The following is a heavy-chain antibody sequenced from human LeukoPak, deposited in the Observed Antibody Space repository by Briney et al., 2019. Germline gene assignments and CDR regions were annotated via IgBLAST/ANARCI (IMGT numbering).Heavy chain of an antibody. CDR2: IRSKAYGGTT. J-gene: IGHJ4*02. V-gene: IGHV3-49*04. CDR3: TSGIVGATSFDY. Sequence: PGRSLRPSCTASGFTFGDYAMSWVRQAPGKGLEWVGFIRSKAYGGTTEYAASVKGRFTISRDDSKSIAYLQMNSLKTEDTAVYYCTSGIVGATSFDYWGQGTLVTVSS. D-gene: IGHD1-26*01. CDR1: GFTFGDYA.